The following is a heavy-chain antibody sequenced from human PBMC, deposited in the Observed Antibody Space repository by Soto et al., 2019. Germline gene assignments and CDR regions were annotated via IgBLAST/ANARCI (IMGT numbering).Heavy chain of an antibody. Sequence: ASVKVSCKASGYTFAGHYIHWVRQAPEQGPEWMGEIGPGSGATRYAQRFQGRVTMTRDMSITTVYMELNNLSPDDTAVYYCGRGRSGQIVVFYWGQGTPVTVSS. CDR3: GRGRSGQIVVFY. CDR2: IGPGSGAT. D-gene: IGHD1-26*01. CDR1: GYTFAGHY. J-gene: IGHJ4*02. V-gene: IGHV1-2*02.